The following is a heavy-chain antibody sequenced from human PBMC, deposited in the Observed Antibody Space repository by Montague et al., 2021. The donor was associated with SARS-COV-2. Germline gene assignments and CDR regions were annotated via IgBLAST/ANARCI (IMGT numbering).Heavy chain of an antibody. CDR2: MPYSGST. CDR3: AKSAWHNWYFDI. Sequence: SETLSLTCTVSGDSISRNNYYWGWIRQPPGKGLEWIGSMPYSGSTYHNPSLKSRVSISVDTSKNQFSLTFISMTAADTAVYYCAKSAWHNWYFDIWGRGTLVTVSS. V-gene: IGHV4-39*01. J-gene: IGHJ2*01. CDR1: GDSISRNNYY. D-gene: IGHD2/OR15-2a*01.